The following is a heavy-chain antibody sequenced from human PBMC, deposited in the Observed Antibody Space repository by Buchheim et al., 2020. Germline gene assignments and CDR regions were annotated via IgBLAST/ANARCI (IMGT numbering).Heavy chain of an antibody. Sequence: EVQLVESGGGLVQPGGSLRLSCAASGFTFSSYWMSWVRQASGKGLEWVANIKQDGSEKYYVDSVKGRFTISRDNAKNSLYLQMNSLRAEDTAVYYCARDNMYSSSWGRVDYWGQGTL. V-gene: IGHV3-7*01. CDR1: GFTFSSYW. CDR2: IKQDGSEK. CDR3: ARDNMYSSSWGRVDY. D-gene: IGHD6-13*01. J-gene: IGHJ4*02.